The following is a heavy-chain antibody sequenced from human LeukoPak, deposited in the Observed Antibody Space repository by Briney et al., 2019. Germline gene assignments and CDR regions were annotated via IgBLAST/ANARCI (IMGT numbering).Heavy chain of an antibody. J-gene: IGHJ4*02. Sequence: GSLRLSCAASGFTFSTYWMHWICQAPGKGLVWVSRINGDGRETTYGDSVKGRFTISRDNAKNTLFLQMNSLRAEDTAVFYCARGGPGAYFDYWGQGTLVTVSS. CDR3: ARGGPGAYFDY. CDR1: GFTFSTYW. V-gene: IGHV3-74*01. D-gene: IGHD1-14*01. CDR2: INGDGRET.